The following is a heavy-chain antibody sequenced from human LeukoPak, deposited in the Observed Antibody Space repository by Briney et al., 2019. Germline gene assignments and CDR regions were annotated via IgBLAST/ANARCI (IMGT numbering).Heavy chain of an antibody. CDR1: GYTFTALF. Sequence: ASVKVSCKPSGYTFTALFIHWVRQAPGQGLEWIGWIDPNSGGTISAQKFQGRVTMTKDSSVSTVFMQLNSLKSDDTAVYYCGRDNYGRLDSWGQGTLVTVSS. V-gene: IGHV1-2*02. D-gene: IGHD4-17*01. CDR2: IDPNSGGT. J-gene: IGHJ4*02. CDR3: GRDNYGRLDS.